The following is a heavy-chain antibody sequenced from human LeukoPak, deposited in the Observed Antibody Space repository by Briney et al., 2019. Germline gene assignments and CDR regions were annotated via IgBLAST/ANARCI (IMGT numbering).Heavy chain of an antibody. CDR3: AKLGFSPYGDHWGY. CDR2: ISGSGGST. CDR1: GFTFSSYA. Sequence: PGRSLRLSCAASGFTFSSYAMSWVRQAPGKGLEWVSAISGSGGSTYYADSVKGRFTISRDNSKNTLYLQMNSLRAEDTAVYYCAKLGFSPYGDHWGYWGQGTLVTVSS. D-gene: IGHD4-17*01. V-gene: IGHV3-23*01. J-gene: IGHJ4*02.